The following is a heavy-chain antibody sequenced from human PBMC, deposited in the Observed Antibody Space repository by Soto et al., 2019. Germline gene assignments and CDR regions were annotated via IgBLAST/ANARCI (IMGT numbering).Heavy chain of an antibody. CDR2: INHSGST. D-gene: IGHD6-13*01. Sequence: SETLSLTCAVYGGSFSGYYWSWIRQPPGKGLEWIGEINHSGSTNYNPSLKSRVTISVDTSKNQFSLKLSSVTAADTAVYYCARGTVSGAGTSKRIKFDPWGQGTLVTVSS. CDR3: ARGTVSGAGTSKRIKFDP. V-gene: IGHV4-34*01. CDR1: GGSFSGYY. J-gene: IGHJ5*02.